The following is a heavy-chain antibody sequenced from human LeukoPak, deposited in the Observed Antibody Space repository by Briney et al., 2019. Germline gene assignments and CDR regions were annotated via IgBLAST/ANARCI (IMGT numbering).Heavy chain of an antibody. V-gene: IGHV3-74*01. Sequence: GGSLRLSCAASGFTFSSYSMNWVRQAPGQGLVWVSRISSDGITISYADSVKGRFTITRDNAKNTLYLQMNSLRGEDTAVYYCGREDRSVLGNDAFDIWGQGTMVTVSS. D-gene: IGHD2-8*01. CDR1: GFTFSSYS. CDR2: ISSDGITI. CDR3: GREDRSVLGNDAFDI. J-gene: IGHJ3*02.